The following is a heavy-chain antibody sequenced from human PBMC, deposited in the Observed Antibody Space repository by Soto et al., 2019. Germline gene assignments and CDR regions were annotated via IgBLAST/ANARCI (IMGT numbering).Heavy chain of an antibody. CDR2: INTDGSIT. CDR1: GFTFSSYW. V-gene: IGHV3-74*01. Sequence: GGSLRLSCAASGFTFSSYWMHWVRQVPGKGLVWGSRINTDGSITSHADSVKGRFTISRDNAKNTLYLQMNSLRADDTAVYYCTRDSGGRDAYWGQVALVTVSS. CDR3: TRDSGGRDAY. J-gene: IGHJ4*02. D-gene: IGHD2-15*01.